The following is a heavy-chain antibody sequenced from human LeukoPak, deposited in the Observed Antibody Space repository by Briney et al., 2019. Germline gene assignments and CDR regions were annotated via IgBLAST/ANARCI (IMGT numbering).Heavy chain of an antibody. CDR1: GGTFSSYA. V-gene: IGHV1-69*04. CDR3: ARDGRANWFDP. J-gene: IGHJ5*02. Sequence: SVKVSCKASGGTFSSYAISWVRQAPGQGLEWMGRIIPILGIANYAQKFQGRVTITADKSTSTAYMELSSLRSEDTAVYYCARDGRANWFDPWGQGTLVTVSS. CDR2: IIPILGIA.